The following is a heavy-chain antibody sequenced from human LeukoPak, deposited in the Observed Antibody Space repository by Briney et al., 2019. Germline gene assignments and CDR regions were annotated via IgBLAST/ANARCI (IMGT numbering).Heavy chain of an antibody. CDR2: IYTSGST. D-gene: IGHD6-19*01. J-gene: IGHJ5*02. V-gene: IGHV4-4*07. CDR1: GGSISSYY. CDR3: ARSSGWYWFDP. Sequence: ASETLSLTCTVSGGSISSYYWSWIRQPAGKGLEWIGRIYTSGSTYYNPSLKSRVTMSVDTSKNQFSLTLSSVTAADTAVYYCARSSGWYWFDPWGQGTLVTVSS.